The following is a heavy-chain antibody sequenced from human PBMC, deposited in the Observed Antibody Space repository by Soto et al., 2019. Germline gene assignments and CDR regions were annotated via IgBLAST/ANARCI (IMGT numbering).Heavy chain of an antibody. CDR1: GFTFSDYA. D-gene: IGHD2-15*01. V-gene: IGHV3-30*03. CDR2: VSHDGRNT. CDR3: ARGGGRWWVTSDFNY. Sequence: PGGSLRLSCAASGFTFSDYAMHWVRQAPGKGLEWVAVVSHDGRNTHYADSVKGRFTISRDSSKNTVSLEMTSLRAEDTAVYYWARGGGRWWVTSDFNYWGQGALVTVSS. J-gene: IGHJ4*02.